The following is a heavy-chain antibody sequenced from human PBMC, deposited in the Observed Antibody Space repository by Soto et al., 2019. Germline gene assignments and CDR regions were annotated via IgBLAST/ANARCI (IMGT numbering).Heavy chain of an antibody. V-gene: IGHV1-18*01. CDR3: ARDCTGGSCFCIY. J-gene: IGHJ4*02. CDR1: GYTLTNYA. CDR2: INTYNGNS. Sequence: QVQLVQSAAEVKKPGASVKVSCKASGYTLTNYAISWVRQAPGQGPEWMGWINTYNGNSNYAQKFQGRVTMTTDTSTNTAYMELRSLTSDDTAVYYCARDCTGGSCFCIYWGQGTLVTASS. D-gene: IGHD2-15*01.